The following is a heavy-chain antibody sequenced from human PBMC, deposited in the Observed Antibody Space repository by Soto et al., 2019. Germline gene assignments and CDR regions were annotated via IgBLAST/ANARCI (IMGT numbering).Heavy chain of an antibody. J-gene: IGHJ6*02. CDR3: ARVPRSIAARIGHYGMDV. Sequence: SVKVSCKASGGTFSSYAISWVRQAPGQGLEWMGGIIPIFGTANYAQKFQGRVTITADESTSTAYMELSSLRSEDTAVYYCARVPRSIAARIGHYGMDVWGQGTTVTVSS. CDR2: IIPIFGTA. D-gene: IGHD6-6*01. V-gene: IGHV1-69*13. CDR1: GGTFSSYA.